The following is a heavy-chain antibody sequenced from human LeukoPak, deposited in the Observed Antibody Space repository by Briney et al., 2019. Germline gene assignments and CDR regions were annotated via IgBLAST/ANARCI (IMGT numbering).Heavy chain of an antibody. V-gene: IGHV1-3*01. CDR3: ARDRGYDSFFDY. CDR1: GYTFTTYA. Sequence: ASVKVSCKASGYTFTTYAIHWVRQAPGQRLEWMGWINAGNGNTKYSQKFQGRVTITRDTYANIVYMELSSLRSEGTAVYFCARDRGYDSFFDYWGHGTLVTVSS. CDR2: INAGNGNT. J-gene: IGHJ4*01. D-gene: IGHD5-12*01.